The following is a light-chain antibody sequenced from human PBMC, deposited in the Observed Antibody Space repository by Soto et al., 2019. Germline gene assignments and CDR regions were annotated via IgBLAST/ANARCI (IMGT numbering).Light chain of an antibody. V-gene: IGKV1-5*03. CDR3: QQYNSFAKWT. CDR2: KAS. CDR1: QSISSW. J-gene: IGKJ1*01. Sequence: DIQMTQSPSTLSASVGERVTITCRASQSISSWSAWYQQKPGKAPKLLIYKASSLESGVPSRFSGSGSGTEFTLTISSLQPDDFATYFCQQYNSFAKWTFGQGTKVDIK.